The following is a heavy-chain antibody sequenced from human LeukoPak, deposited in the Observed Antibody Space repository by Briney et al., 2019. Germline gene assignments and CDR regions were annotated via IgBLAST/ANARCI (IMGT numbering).Heavy chain of an antibody. CDR1: GYTFTSYG. CDR2: ISAYNGST. J-gene: IGHJ6*02. CDR3: ARPRSLGYCSGGSCPDYYGMDV. Sequence: ASVKVSCKTSGYTFTSYGISWVRQAPGQGLEWMGWISAYNGSTDYAQKLQGRVTMTTDTSTSTAYMELRSLRSDDTAVYYCARPRSLGYCSGGSCPDYYGMDVWGQGTTVTDSS. D-gene: IGHD2-15*01. V-gene: IGHV1-18*01.